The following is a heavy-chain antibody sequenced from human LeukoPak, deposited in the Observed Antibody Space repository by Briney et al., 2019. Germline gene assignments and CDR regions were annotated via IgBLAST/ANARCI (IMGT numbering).Heavy chain of an antibody. J-gene: IGHJ4*02. V-gene: IGHV1-2*02. CDR1: GYTFSGYY. D-gene: IGHD3-22*01. Sequence: ASVKVSCKASGYTFSGYYLHWVRQAPGQGLEWMGWINPNSGGTNYAQKFQGRVTITADESTSTAYMELSSLRSEDTAVYYCARELPDYYDSSGYYDYWGQGTLVTVSS. CDR2: INPNSGGT. CDR3: ARELPDYYDSSGYYDY.